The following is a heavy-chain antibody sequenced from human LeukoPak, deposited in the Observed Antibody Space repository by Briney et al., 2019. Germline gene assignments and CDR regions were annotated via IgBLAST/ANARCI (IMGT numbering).Heavy chain of an antibody. CDR2: IYYSGST. CDR3: ARVRAGYFDY. J-gene: IGHJ4*02. CDR1: GGSISSYY. D-gene: IGHD6-13*01. V-gene: IGHV4-59*01. Sequence: PSETLSLTCTVSGGSISSYYWSWIRQPPGKGLEWIGCIYYSGSTNYNPSLKSRVTISVDTSKNQFSLKLSSVTAADTAVYYCARVRAGYFDYWGQGTLVTVSS.